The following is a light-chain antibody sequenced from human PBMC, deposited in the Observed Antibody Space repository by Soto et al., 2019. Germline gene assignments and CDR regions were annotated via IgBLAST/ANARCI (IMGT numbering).Light chain of an antibody. V-gene: IGKV3D-15*01. CDR2: GAS. Sequence: EIVLTQSPAPLSLSPGDRATLSCKASRSVGSSLAWYQQKPGQAPRLLIYGASNRATGIPDRFSGSGSGTEFTLTISSLQSEDVAVYYCQQYNSWPFTFGPGTKVDIK. J-gene: IGKJ3*01. CDR1: RSVGSS. CDR3: QQYNSWPFT.